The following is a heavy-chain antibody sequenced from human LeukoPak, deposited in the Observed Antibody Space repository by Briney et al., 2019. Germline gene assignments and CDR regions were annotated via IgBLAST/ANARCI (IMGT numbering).Heavy chain of an antibody. CDR2: TKPDGSA. V-gene: IGHV3-7*01. D-gene: IGHD3-10*01. CDR1: GFTFRNYW. Sequence: GGSLRLSCAASGFTFRNYWMGWVRQAPGKGLEWVANTKPDGSAEYADSVKGRFTISRDNAKNSLYLQMNSLRAEDTAVYYCAHESITLWGQGTLVTVSS. J-gene: IGHJ4*02. CDR3: AHESITL.